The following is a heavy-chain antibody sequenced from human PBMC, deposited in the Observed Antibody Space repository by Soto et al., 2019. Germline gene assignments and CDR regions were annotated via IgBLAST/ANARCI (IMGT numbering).Heavy chain of an antibody. CDR2: IYSGGAT. CDR3: ARDGTYNWV. D-gene: IGHD1-1*01. Sequence: EVQLVESGGGLVQPGGSLRLSCAASGFTVSTTNMRWVRQAPGKGLEGVSLIYSGGATYYADSVKGRFTISRDNSKNTLYLQMNSLRAEDTAVYYCARDGTYNWVGGQGILVTVSS. J-gene: IGHJ4*02. CDR1: GFTVSTTN. V-gene: IGHV3-66*01.